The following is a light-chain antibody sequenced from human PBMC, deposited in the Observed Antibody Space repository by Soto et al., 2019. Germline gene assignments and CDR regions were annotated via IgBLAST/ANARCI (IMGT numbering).Light chain of an antibody. J-gene: IGKJ2*01. CDR3: QQYDNSLRT. CDR1: HDISNY. V-gene: IGKV1-33*01. Sequence: DMQMTQSPSSLSASVGDRVTITCQASHDISNYLNWYQQKPGKDPKLLIYAASNLETGVPSRFSGSGSGTDFTFTISSLQPEDIATYYFQQYDNSLRTFGQGTKLEIK. CDR2: AAS.